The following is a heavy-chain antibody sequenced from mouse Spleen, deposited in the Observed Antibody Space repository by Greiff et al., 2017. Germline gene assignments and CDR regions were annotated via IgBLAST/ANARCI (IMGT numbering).Heavy chain of an antibody. Sequence: EVQLVESGGGLVKPGGSLKLSCAASGFTFSDYGMHWVRQAPEKGLEWVAYISSGSSTIYYADTVKGRFTISRDNAKNTLFLQMTSLRSEDTAMYYCARDVDGNYEDAMDYWGQGTSVTVSS. D-gene: IGHD2-1*01. CDR1: GFTFSDYG. CDR2: ISSGSSTI. J-gene: IGHJ4*01. V-gene: IGHV5-17*01. CDR3: ARDVDGNYEDAMDY.